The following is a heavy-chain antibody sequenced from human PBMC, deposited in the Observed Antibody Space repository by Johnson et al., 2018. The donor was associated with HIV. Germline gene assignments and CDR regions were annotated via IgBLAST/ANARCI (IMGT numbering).Heavy chain of an antibody. D-gene: IGHD5-18*01. CDR1: GFTFSSFA. CDR3: ARVTHIQLWANDAFDL. CDR2: ISYSGSNK. J-gene: IGHJ3*01. Sequence: QVQLVESGGGVVQPGRSLRLSCAASGFTFSSFAMHWVRQTPGNGLEWVSIISYSGSNKYYADSVKGRFTISRDNSKNTLYLQMNSLRAEDTAVYYCARVTHIQLWANDAFDLWGQGTMVTVSS. V-gene: IGHV3-30*04.